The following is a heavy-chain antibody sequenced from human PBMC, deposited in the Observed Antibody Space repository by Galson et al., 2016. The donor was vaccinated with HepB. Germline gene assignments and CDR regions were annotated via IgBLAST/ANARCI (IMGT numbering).Heavy chain of an antibody. V-gene: IGHV3-30-3*01. CDR3: AREDGVHYETSVYHGFLDS. CDR1: GFSFSSYS. J-gene: IGHJ4*02. CDR2: TSTDGNNA. D-gene: IGHD3-16*01. Sequence: SLRLSCAASGFSFSSYSMHWVRQAPGTGLEWVAVTSTDGNNAYFADSVKGRFTISRDNSKNTVDLQMNSLGREDTAVYYCAREDGVHYETSVYHGFLDSWGQGTLVTVSS.